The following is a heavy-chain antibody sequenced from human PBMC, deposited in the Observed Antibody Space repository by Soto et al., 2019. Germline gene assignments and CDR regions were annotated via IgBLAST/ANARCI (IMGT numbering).Heavy chain of an antibody. CDR3: AKDSQWLAPRRAFDI. D-gene: IGHD6-19*01. J-gene: IGHJ3*02. Sequence: GGSLRLSCAASGFTFSSCGMNWVRQAPGEGLEWVSSISSSSTYIYYADSVKGRFTISRDNSKNSLYLQMNSLRAEDTAVYYCAKDSQWLAPRRAFDIWGQGTMVTVSS. CDR1: GFTFSSCG. V-gene: IGHV3-21*04. CDR2: ISSSSTYI.